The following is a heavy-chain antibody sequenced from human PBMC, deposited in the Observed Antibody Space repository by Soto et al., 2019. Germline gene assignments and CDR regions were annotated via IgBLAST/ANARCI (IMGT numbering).Heavy chain of an antibody. CDR1: GFSFSTYS. V-gene: IGHV3-48*01. CDR2: ISSSSTI. Sequence: GGSLRLSCAASGFSFSTYSMNWVRQAPGKGLEWVSYISSSSTIYNADSVKGRFTISRDNAKNSLYLQMNSLRAEDTAVYYCARDQYATFTLSSSSWYGPFDIWGQGTTVTVSS. D-gene: IGHD6-13*01. CDR3: ARDQYATFTLSSSSWYGPFDI. J-gene: IGHJ3*02.